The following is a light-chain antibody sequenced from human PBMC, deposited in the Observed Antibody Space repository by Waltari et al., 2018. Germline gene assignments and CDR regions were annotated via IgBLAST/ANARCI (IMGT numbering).Light chain of an antibody. CDR1: QGINTC. CDR2: AAS. V-gene: IGKV1D-12*01. CDR3: QQANSFPPET. Sequence: DIQMTQSPSSVSASIGDRVTITCRASQGINTCLAWYQQKPGKAPKLLIYAASSLQSGVPSKFSGSRSGTDFTLTISSLQPEHFAIYYCQQANSFPPETFGPGTKVDIK. J-gene: IGKJ3*01.